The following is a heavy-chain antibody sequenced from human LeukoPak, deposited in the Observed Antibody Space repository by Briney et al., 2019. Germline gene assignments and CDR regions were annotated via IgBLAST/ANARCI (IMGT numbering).Heavy chain of an antibody. V-gene: IGHV1-46*01. J-gene: IGHJ4*02. Sequence: ASVKVSCKASGYTFTSYDINWVRQATGQGLEWMGIINPSGGSTSYAQKFQGRVTMTRDTSTSTVYMELSSLRSEDTAVYYCALTRFGGDYYEAFDYWGQGTLVTVSS. CDR1: GYTFTSYD. CDR3: ALTRFGGDYYEAFDY. CDR2: INPSGGST. D-gene: IGHD4-17*01.